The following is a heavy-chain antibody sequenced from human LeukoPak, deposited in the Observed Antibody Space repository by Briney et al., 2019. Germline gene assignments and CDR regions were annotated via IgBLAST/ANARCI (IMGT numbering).Heavy chain of an antibody. CDR3: ARAFMVRGVIYWFDP. J-gene: IGHJ5*02. V-gene: IGHV1-69*01. D-gene: IGHD3-10*01. Sequence: SVKVSCKASGGPXSSYAISWVRQAPGQGLEWMGGIIPIFGTANYAQTFQGRVTITADESTTTAYMELSSLRSEDTAVYYCARAFMVRGVIYWFDPWGQGTLVTVSS. CDR2: IIPIFGTA. CDR1: GGPXSSYA.